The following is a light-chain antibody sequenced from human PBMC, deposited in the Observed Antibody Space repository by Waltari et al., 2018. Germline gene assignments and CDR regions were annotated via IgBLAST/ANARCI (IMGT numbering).Light chain of an antibody. CDR1: SSDIGAYNY. CDR3: CSYTGSSTVGV. CDR2: DVS. J-gene: IGLJ3*02. Sequence: QSALTQPRSVSGSPGQSVTISCTGTSSDIGAYNYISWYQQHPGKDPKLMVYDVSKLPSGVPDRFSGSKSGTTASLTISGLQAEDEADYYCCSYTGSSTVGVFGGGTKLTVL. V-gene: IGLV2-11*01.